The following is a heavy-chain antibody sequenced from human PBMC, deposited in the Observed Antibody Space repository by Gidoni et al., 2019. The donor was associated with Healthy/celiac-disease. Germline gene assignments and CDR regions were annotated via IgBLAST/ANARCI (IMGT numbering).Heavy chain of an antibody. CDR1: GFPFRSYA. CDR3: AKDGRFFRDGYNYCAFDI. Sequence: EVQLLESGGGLVQPGVSLRLSCAASGFPFRSYAMSWVRQAPGKGLEWVSAIRGSGGSTYYADSVKGRFTISRDNSKNTLYLQMNSLRAEDTAVYYCAKDGRFFRDGYNYCAFDIWGQGTMVTVSS. CDR2: IRGSGGST. J-gene: IGHJ3*02. D-gene: IGHD5-12*01. V-gene: IGHV3-23*01.